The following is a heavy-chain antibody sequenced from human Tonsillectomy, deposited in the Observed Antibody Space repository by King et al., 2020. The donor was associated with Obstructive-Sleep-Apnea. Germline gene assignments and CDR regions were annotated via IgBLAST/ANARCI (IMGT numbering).Heavy chain of an antibody. CDR1: GYSISNTNW. CDR3: ARDKGGASSY. CDR2: IYHSGIT. Sequence: QLQESGPGPVAPSGNLSLTGSFAGYSISNTNWWIWVRQPPGKVLEWIGEIYHSGITNYNPSLKSRVTISVDTPKNQFSLKLRAVTAADTAVYYCARDKGGASSYWGRGTLVIVSS. V-gene: IGHV4-4*02. J-gene: IGHJ4*02. D-gene: IGHD1-26*01.